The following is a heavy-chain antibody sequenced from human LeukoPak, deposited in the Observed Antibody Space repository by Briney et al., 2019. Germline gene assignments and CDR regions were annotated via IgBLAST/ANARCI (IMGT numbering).Heavy chain of an antibody. V-gene: IGHV4-39*02. CDR3: AREGAAWPTRYTAAGTGAPMDV. J-gene: IGHJ6*02. D-gene: IGHD6-13*01. CDR1: GGSISSSSYY. Sequence: PSETLSLTCTVSGGSISSSSYYWGWIRQPPGKGLEWIGRIYYSGSTYYNPSLKSRVTISVDTSKNQFSLKLSSVTAADTAVYYCAREGAAWPTRYTAAGTGAPMDVWGQGTTVTVSS. CDR2: IYYSGST.